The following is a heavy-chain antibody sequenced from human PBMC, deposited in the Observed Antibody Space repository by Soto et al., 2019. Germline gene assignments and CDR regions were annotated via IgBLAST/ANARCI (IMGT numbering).Heavy chain of an antibody. CDR1: GFTFRSYW. J-gene: IGHJ4*02. CDR2: INNDGSTT. D-gene: IGHD3-10*01. CDR3: LPSPEVYGEFHFDG. V-gene: IGHV3-74*01. Sequence: GGSLRLSCGASGFTFRSYWMHWVRQAPGKGLVWVSRINNDGSTTTYADSVKGRFTISRDNAKNTLYLQMNSLRVEDTAVYYCLPSPEVYGEFHFDGWGQGTLVTVSS.